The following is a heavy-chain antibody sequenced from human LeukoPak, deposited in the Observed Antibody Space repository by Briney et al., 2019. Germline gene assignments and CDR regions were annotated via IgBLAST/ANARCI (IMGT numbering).Heavy chain of an antibody. V-gene: IGHV4-38-2*01. CDR2: IYHSGST. Sequence: SETLSLTCAVSGYSISSGYYWGWIRQPPGKGLEWIGSIYHSGSTYYNPSLKSRVTISVDTSKNQFSLKLSSVTAADTAVYYCARVSSIVVVPAAIDLWGRGTLVTVSS. CDR1: GYSISSGYY. CDR3: ARVSSIVVVPAAIDL. D-gene: IGHD2-2*01. J-gene: IGHJ2*01.